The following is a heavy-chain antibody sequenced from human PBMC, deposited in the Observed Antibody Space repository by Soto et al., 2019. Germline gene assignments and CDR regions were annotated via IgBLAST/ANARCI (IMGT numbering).Heavy chain of an antibody. Sequence: EVQLVESGGGLVQPGGSLRLSCAASGVTVSSNYMSWVRQAPGKGLEWVSVIYSGGSTYYADSVKGRFTISRDNSRTTLYLQTNSLRAQDTAVYYGSRQGYSYGGSYVDFWGQGTLVTVAS. D-gene: IGHD5-18*01. CDR2: IYSGGST. V-gene: IGHV3-66*04. CDR3: SRQGYSYGGSYVDF. CDR1: GVTVSSNY. J-gene: IGHJ4*02.